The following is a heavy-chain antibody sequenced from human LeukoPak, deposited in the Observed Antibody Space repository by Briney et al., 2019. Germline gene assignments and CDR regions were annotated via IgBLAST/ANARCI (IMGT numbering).Heavy chain of an antibody. V-gene: IGHV1-18*01. CDR2: ISAYNGNT. J-gene: IGHJ5*01. CDR1: GYTFTSYG. Sequence: ASVTVSCKASGYTFTSYGISWVRQAPGQGLEWMGWISAYNGNTNYAQKLQGRVTMTTDTSTSTAYMELRSLRSDDTAVYYCARDDSGTRRGWFEHWGQGTLVTVSS. CDR3: ARDDSGTRRGWFEH. D-gene: IGHD4-17*01.